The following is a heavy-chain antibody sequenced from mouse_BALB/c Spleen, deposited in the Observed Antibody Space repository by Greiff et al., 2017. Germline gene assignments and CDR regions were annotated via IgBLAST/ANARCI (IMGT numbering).Heavy chain of an antibody. D-gene: IGHD2-14*01. Sequence: VHLVESGPSLVQPSQSLSITCTVSGFSLTSYGVHWVRQSPGKGLEWLGVIWRGGSTDYNAAFMSRLSITKDNSKSQVFFKMNSLQADDTAIYYCAKKAYYRYDGYAMDYWGQGTSVTVSS. J-gene: IGHJ4*01. V-gene: IGHV2-5-1*01. CDR1: GFSLTSYG. CDR2: IWRGGST. CDR3: AKKAYYRYDGYAMDY.